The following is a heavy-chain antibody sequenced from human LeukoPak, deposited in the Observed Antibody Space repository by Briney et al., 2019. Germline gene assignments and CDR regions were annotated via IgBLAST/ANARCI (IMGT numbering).Heavy chain of an antibody. Sequence: PGGSLRLSCAASGFNFIGYSMTWVRRPPGKGLEWVSSISSADNTYYAGSVKGRFTVSRDNAGKSLYLQMDGLRPEDTAVYYCAREGYTYGHGVDFWGQGTLVTVSS. CDR1: GFNFIGYS. V-gene: IGHV3-69-1*01. D-gene: IGHD5-18*01. CDR3: AREGYTYGHGVDF. CDR2: ISSADNT. J-gene: IGHJ4*02.